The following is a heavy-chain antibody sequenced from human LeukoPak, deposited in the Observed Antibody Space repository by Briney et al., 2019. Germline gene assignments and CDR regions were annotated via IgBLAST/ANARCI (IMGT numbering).Heavy chain of an antibody. V-gene: IGHV3-21*01. CDR3: ARDFLNAIDI. J-gene: IGHJ3*02. Sequence: GGSLRLSCAASGFTFSSYSMNWVRQAPGKGLEWVSSISSSSSYIYYADSVKGRFIISRDNAKNSLYLQMNSLRAEDTAVFYCARDFLNAIDIWGQGTMVTVSS. D-gene: IGHD2/OR15-2a*01. CDR1: GFTFSSYS. CDR2: ISSSSSYI.